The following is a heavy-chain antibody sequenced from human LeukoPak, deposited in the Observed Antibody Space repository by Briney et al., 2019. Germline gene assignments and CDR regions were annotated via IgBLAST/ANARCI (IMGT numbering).Heavy chain of an antibody. CDR1: GGSISSGDYY. CDR3: ASQFYYGSGAAYFMDV. V-gene: IGHV4-31*03. CDR2: IYYSGST. Sequence: SETLSLTCTVSGGSISSGDYYWSWIRRHPGKGLEWIGYIYYSGSTYYNPSLKSRVTISVDTSKNQFSLKLSSVTAADTAVYYCASQFYYGSGAAYFMDVWGRETTVTVSS. D-gene: IGHD3-10*01. J-gene: IGHJ6*03.